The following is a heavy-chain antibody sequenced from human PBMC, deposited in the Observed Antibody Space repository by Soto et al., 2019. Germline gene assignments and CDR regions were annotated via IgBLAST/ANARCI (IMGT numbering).Heavy chain of an antibody. V-gene: IGHV4-59*01. CDR2: IYYSGST. D-gene: IGHD3-3*01. CDR1: GGSISSYY. CDR3: ARDQVYDFWSGYYTHWFDP. J-gene: IGHJ5*02. Sequence: QVQLQESGPGLVKPSETLSLTCTVSGGSISSYYWSWIRQLPVQGLEWIGSIYYSGSTNYNPSLKSRVTITVDTSKNQFSLKLSSVTAADTAVYYCARDQVYDFWSGYYTHWFDPWGQGTLVTV.